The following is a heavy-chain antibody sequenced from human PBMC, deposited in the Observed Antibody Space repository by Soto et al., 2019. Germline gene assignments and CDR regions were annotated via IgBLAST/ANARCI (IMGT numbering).Heavy chain of an antibody. J-gene: IGHJ4*02. Sequence: EVQLVESGGGLVQPGGSLRLSCAASGFSFSSHAMLWVRQAPGKGLEYVSAITRNGDSTTYASSVRGRFNVSRDNSKNALYLQMGSLRAEDMAVYYCVRGSEVWFGELWQWGQGTLVTVSS. D-gene: IGHD3-10*01. CDR1: GFSFSSHA. CDR3: VRGSEVWFGELWQ. V-gene: IGHV3-64*01. CDR2: ITRNGDST.